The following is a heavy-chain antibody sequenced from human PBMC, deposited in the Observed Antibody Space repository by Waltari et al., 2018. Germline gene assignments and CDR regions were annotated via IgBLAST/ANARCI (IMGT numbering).Heavy chain of an antibody. V-gene: IGHV4-30-4*08. D-gene: IGHD4-4*01. CDR2: IYYSGST. CDR3: ARESTVTTEGYYYYYYMDV. J-gene: IGHJ6*03. Sequence: QVQLQESGPGLVKPSQTLSLTCTVSGGSISSGDYYWSWIRQPPGKGLEWIGYIYYSGSTYYNPSLQSRVTISVDTSKNQFSLKLSSVTAADTAVYYCARESTVTTEGYYYYYYMDVWGKGTTVTVSS. CDR1: GGSISSGDYY.